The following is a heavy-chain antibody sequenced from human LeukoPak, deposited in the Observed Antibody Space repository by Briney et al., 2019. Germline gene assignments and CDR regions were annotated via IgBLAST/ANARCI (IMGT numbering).Heavy chain of an antibody. Sequence: SVKVSCKASGDTFSSYAISWVRQAPGQGLEWMGGIIPIFGTANYAQKFQGRVTITADESTSTAYMELSSLRSEDTAVYYCAGEVEMATITGAFDIWGQGTMVTISS. J-gene: IGHJ3*02. CDR1: GDTFSSYA. D-gene: IGHD5-24*01. CDR2: IIPIFGTA. CDR3: AGEVEMATITGAFDI. V-gene: IGHV1-69*13.